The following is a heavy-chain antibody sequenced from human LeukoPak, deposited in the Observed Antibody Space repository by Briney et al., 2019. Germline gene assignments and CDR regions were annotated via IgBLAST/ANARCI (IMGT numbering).Heavy chain of an antibody. CDR3: ARHNYDDYVFDI. CDR2: INYSGSA. V-gene: IGHV4-59*08. Sequence: SETLSLTCTVSGGSLSSYYFSWIRQSPGKGLEWIAYINYSGSASYNPSLKSRVTMSVDTSKQFSLRLSSVTAADTAVYYCARHNYDDYVFDIWSQGTKVTVSS. D-gene: IGHD4-17*01. J-gene: IGHJ3*02. CDR1: GGSLSSYY.